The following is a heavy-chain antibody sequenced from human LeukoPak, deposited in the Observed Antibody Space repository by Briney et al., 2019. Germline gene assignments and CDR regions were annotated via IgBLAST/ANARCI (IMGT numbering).Heavy chain of an antibody. D-gene: IGHD2-15*01. CDR2: ISSGGSTI. CDR1: GFTSSSYE. CDR3: ARGLRPYCSGGTCYSGY. Sequence: TGGPLRLSCAASGFTSSSYEMNWVRQAPGKGLEWVSYISSGGSTIYYADSVKGRFTISRDNAKNSLYMQMNGLRAEDTAVYYCARGLRPYCSGGTCYSGYWGQGTLVTVSS. J-gene: IGHJ4*02. V-gene: IGHV3-48*03.